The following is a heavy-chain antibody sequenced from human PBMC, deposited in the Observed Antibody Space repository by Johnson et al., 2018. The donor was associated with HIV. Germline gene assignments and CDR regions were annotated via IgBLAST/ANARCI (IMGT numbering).Heavy chain of an antibody. J-gene: IGHJ3*02. CDR3: ARPEINCSSTSCQKAGAFDI. Sequence: QVQLVESGGGVVQPGRSLRLSCAASGFTFSSYAMHWVRQAPGKGLEWVAVIPYDGSNKYYADSVTGRFTISRDNSKNTLYLQMNSLRAEDTAVYYCARPEINCSSTSCQKAGAFDIWGQGTMVTVSS. CDR1: GFTFSSYA. V-gene: IGHV3-30-3*01. CDR2: IPYDGSNK. D-gene: IGHD2-2*01.